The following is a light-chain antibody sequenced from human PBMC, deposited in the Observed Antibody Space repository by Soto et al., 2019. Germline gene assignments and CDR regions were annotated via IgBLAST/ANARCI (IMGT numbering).Light chain of an antibody. CDR3: QQYDSSPLT. CDR1: QSVSSY. CDR2: GAS. J-gene: IGKJ1*01. V-gene: IGKV3-20*01. Sequence: EIVLTQSPATLSLSPGERATLSCRASQSVSSYLAWYEQRPGQTPRLLIFGASSRATGIPDRFSGSGSGTDFTLTISRLEPEDFAVYYCQQYDSSPLTFGQGTKVDI.